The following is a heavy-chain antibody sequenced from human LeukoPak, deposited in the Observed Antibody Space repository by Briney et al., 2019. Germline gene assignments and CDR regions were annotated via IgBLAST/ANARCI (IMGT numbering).Heavy chain of an antibody. CDR2: IYYSGST. V-gene: IGHV4-59*01. CDR1: GGSISSYY. Sequence: SETLSLTCTVSGGSISSYYWSWIRQPPGKGLEWIGYIYYSGSTNYNPSLKSRVTISVDTSKNQFSLKLSSVTAADTAVYYCARNGKHGFMVREYYFDYWGQGTLVTVSS. J-gene: IGHJ4*02. D-gene: IGHD3-10*01. CDR3: ARNGKHGFMVREYYFDY.